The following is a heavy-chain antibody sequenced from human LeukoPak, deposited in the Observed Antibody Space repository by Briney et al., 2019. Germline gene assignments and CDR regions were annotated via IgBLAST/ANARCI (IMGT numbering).Heavy chain of an antibody. D-gene: IGHD3-10*01. CDR1: GGSIRDYY. CDR3: ARELVRGVIGAFDM. Sequence: SETLSLTCTVAGGSIRDYYLSWIRQPPGKGLEWIGYIYDSGSTNYNPSLKSRVTISVDTSKKYLSLKLSSVTAADTAVYYCARELVRGVIGAFDMWGQGTMVTVSS. V-gene: IGHV4-59*01. CDR2: IYDSGST. J-gene: IGHJ3*02.